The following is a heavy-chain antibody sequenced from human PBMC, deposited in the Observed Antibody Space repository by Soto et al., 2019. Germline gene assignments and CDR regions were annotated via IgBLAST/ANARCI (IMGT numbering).Heavy chain of an antibody. CDR2: ISAHNGNT. Sequence: QVHLLQSGAEVKNPGASVKVSCKGSGYTFTSYGITWVRQAPGQGLEWMGWISAHNGNTNYAQKLQGRVTVTRDTSTSTAYRELRSLRSDDKAVYYCARGRYGDYWGQGALVTVSS. J-gene: IGHJ4*02. V-gene: IGHV1-18*01. CDR3: ARGRYGDY. CDR1: GYTFTSYG. D-gene: IGHD1-1*01.